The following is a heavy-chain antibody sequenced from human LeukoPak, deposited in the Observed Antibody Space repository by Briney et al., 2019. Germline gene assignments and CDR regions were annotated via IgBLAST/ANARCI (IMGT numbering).Heavy chain of an antibody. V-gene: IGHV3-23*01. Sequence: GGSLRPSRAASGFTFSSYAMSWVRQAPGKGLEWVSAISGSGGSTYYADSVKGRFTISRDNSKNTLYLQMNSLRAEDTAVYYCANLDYYDSTSPPQDYWGQGTLVTVSS. CDR3: ANLDYYDSTSPPQDY. CDR1: GFTFSSYA. D-gene: IGHD3-22*01. J-gene: IGHJ4*02. CDR2: ISGSGGST.